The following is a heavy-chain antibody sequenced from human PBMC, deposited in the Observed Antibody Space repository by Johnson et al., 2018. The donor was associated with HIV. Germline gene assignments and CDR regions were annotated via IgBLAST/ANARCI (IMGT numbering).Heavy chain of an antibody. Sequence: QVQLVESGGGVVQPGRSLRLSCAASGFTFSSYGMHWVRQAPGKGLEWVAFIRYDGGNKYYADSVKGRFTISRDNSKNRLYLQMNSLRAEDTAVYYCANEANPYSSSWYGDAFDIWGQGTMVTVSS. D-gene: IGHD6-13*01. CDR1: GFTFSSYG. V-gene: IGHV3-30*02. J-gene: IGHJ3*02. CDR2: IRYDGGNK. CDR3: ANEANPYSSSWYGDAFDI.